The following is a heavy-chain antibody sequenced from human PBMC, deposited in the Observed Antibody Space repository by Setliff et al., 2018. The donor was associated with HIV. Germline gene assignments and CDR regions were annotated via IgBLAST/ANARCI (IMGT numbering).Heavy chain of an antibody. Sequence: GGSLRLSCEASGFTFSTYSMNWVRQAPGKGLEWVSSISSSSSTIYYADSVKGRFTISRDNAKNSLYLQMNSLRAEDTTIYYCARVPVMATITYWGQGTLVTVSS. V-gene: IGHV3-48*04. D-gene: IGHD5-12*01. CDR2: ISSSSSTI. CDR3: ARVPVMATITY. CDR1: GFTFSTYS. J-gene: IGHJ4*02.